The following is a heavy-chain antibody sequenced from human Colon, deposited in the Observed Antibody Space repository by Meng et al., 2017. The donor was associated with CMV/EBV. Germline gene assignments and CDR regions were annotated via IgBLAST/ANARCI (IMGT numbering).Heavy chain of an antibody. D-gene: IGHD2-2*02. V-gene: IGHV3-74*01. CDR2: INSDGSST. CDR1: GFTFSSYW. Sequence: GESLKISCAASGFTFSSYWMHWVRQAPGKGLVWVSRINSDGSSTSYADSVKGRFTISRDNAKNTLYLQMNRLRAEDTAVYYCARDYLMSYCSSTSCYTLLSGAGGMDVWGQGTTVTVSS. J-gene: IGHJ6*02. CDR3: ARDYLMSYCSSTSCYTLLSGAGGMDV.